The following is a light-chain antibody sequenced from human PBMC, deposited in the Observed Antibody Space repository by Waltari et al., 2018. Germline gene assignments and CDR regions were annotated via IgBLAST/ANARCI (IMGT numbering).Light chain of an antibody. CDR2: DVY. CDR1: QSVCSQ. V-gene: IGKV3-11*01. Sequence: DIVLTQSPVTLSVSPGERVTLSCRASQSVCSQLAWYQQKAGQAPRLLIHDVYNRAAGIPARFSGSGSGTDFSLTINSPEPEDSAVYFCQQRSEWPITFGGGTKVEIK. J-gene: IGKJ4*01. CDR3: QQRSEWPIT.